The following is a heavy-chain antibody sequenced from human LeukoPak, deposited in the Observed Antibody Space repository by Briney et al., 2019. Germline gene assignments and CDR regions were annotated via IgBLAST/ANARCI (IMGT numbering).Heavy chain of an antibody. V-gene: IGHV4-4*02. CDR1: GGSISSSNW. Sequence: SETLSLTCAVSGGSISSSNWWSWVRQPPGKGLEWIGEINHSGNTNYNPSLKSRVTISVDTSKNQFSLKLSSVTAADTAVYYCARVDGDGYNIPDYWGQGTLVTVSS. J-gene: IGHJ4*02. CDR2: INHSGNT. CDR3: ARVDGDGYNIPDY. D-gene: IGHD5-24*01.